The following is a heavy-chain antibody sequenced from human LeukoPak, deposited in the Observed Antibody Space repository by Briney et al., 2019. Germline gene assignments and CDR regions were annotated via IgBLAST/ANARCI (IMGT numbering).Heavy chain of an antibody. D-gene: IGHD3-3*01. CDR2: IYYSGST. V-gene: IGHV4-30-4*01. CDR3: ASLPRSGFPYYFDY. J-gene: IGHJ4*02. CDR1: GDSISNGDYY. Sequence: SETLSLTCTVSGDSISNGDYYWSWIRQPPGKGLEWIGYIYYSGSTYYNPSLKSRVTIPVDTSKNQFSLRLSPATAADTAVYYCASLPRSGFPYYFDYWGQGTLVTVSS.